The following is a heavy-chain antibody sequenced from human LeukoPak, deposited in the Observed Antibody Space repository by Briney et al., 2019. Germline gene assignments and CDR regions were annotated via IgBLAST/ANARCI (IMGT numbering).Heavy chain of an antibody. J-gene: IGHJ6*02. CDR1: GYTFTSYY. V-gene: IGHV1-46*01. Sequence: GASVKVSCKASGYTFTSYYMHWVRQAPGQGLEWMGIINPSGGSTSYAQKFQGRVTMTRDTSTSTVYMELSSLRSEDTAVYYSARDPYYAVYYYYGMDVWGQGTTVTVSS. CDR3: ARDPYYAVYYYYGMDV. CDR2: INPSGGST. D-gene: IGHD2-2*01.